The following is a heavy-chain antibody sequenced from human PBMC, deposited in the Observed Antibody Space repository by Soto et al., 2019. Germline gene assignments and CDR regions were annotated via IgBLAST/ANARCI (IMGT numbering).Heavy chain of an antibody. V-gene: IGHV1-69*02. J-gene: IGHJ5*02. Sequence: QVQLVQSGAEVKKPGSSVKVSCKASGGTFSSYTISWVRQAPGQGHEWMGRIIPILGIANYAQKFQGRVTITADKSTSTAYMELSSLRSEDTAVYYCARAAAGRSDWFDPWGQGTLVTVSS. CDR1: GGTFSSYT. D-gene: IGHD6-13*01. CDR2: IIPILGIA. CDR3: ARAAAGRSDWFDP.